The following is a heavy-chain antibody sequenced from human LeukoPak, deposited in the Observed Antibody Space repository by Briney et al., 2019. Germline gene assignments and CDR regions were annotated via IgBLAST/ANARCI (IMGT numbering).Heavy chain of an antibody. D-gene: IGHD3-10*01. Sequence: GGSLRLSCAASGFTFSSYSMNWVRQAPGKGLEWFSSISSSSSYIYYADSVKGRFTISRDNAKNSLYLQMNSLRAEDTAVYYCARSRHYYGSGSYYYYGMDVWGKGTTVTVSS. V-gene: IGHV3-21*01. J-gene: IGHJ6*04. CDR2: ISSSSSYI. CDR1: GFTFSSYS. CDR3: ARSRHYYGSGSYYYYGMDV.